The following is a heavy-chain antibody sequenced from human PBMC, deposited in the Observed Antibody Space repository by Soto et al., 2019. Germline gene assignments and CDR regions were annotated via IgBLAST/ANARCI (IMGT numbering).Heavy chain of an antibody. J-gene: IGHJ4*02. Sequence: PGGSLRLSCAASGFTFSSYAMSWARQAPGKGLEWVSAISGSGGSTYYADSVKGRFTISRYNSKNTLDLQMNSLRAEDTALYYCAKDRGSSSRFFDYWGQGTLVTVSS. CDR1: GFTFSSYA. CDR2: ISGSGGST. CDR3: AKDRGSSSRFFDY. V-gene: IGHV3-23*01. D-gene: IGHD6-6*01.